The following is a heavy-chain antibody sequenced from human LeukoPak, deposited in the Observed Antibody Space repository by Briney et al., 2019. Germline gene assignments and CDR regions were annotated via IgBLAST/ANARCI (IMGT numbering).Heavy chain of an antibody. J-gene: IGHJ6*03. CDR2: IYYSGST. V-gene: IGHV4-39*07. CDR3: ARDGRGLGFYYYYMDV. CDR1: GGSISSGGYS. Sequence: SETLSLTCAVSGGSISSGGYSWSWIRQPPGKGLEFIGSIYYSGSTYYNPSLKSRVTISVDTSKNQFSLKLSSVTAADTAVYYCARDGRGLGFYYYYMDVWGKGATVTVSS.